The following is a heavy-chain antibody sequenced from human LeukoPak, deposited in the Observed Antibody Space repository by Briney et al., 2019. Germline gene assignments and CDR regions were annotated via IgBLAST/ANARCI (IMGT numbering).Heavy chain of an antibody. J-gene: IGHJ3*02. CDR3: ASASIVVVTSDAFDI. V-gene: IGHV4-59*08. CDR1: GGSISSYY. Sequence: SETLSLTCTVSGGSISSYYWSWIRQPPGKGLEWIGYIYYSGSTNYNPSPKSRVTISVDTSKNQFSLKLSSVTAADTAVYYCASASIVVVTSDAFDIWGQGTMVTVSS. D-gene: IGHD2-21*02. CDR2: IYYSGST.